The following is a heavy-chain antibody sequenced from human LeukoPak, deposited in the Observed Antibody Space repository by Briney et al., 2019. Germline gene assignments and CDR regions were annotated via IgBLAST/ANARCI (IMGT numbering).Heavy chain of an antibody. Sequence: SQTLSLTCTVSGGSISSGGYYWSWIRQHPGKGLEWIGYIYYSGSTYYNPSLKSRVTISVDTSKNQFSLKLSSVTAADTAVYYCAREASGTAMVTGFDYWGQGTLVTVSS. CDR1: GGSISSGGYY. D-gene: IGHD5-18*01. J-gene: IGHJ4*02. V-gene: IGHV4-31*03. CDR2: IYYSGST. CDR3: AREASGTAMVTGFDY.